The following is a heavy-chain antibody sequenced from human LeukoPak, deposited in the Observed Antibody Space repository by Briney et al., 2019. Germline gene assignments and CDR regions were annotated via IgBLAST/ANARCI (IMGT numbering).Heavy chain of an antibody. V-gene: IGHV1-24*01. CDR2: FDPEDGET. J-gene: IGHJ4*02. CDR3: ARDGSHLEWLLLFDY. Sequence: ASVKVSCKVSGYTLTELSMHWVRQAPGKGLEWMGGFDPEDGETIYAQKFQGRVTMTEDTSASTAYMELSSLRSEDTAVYYCARDGSHLEWLLLFDYWGQGTLVTVSS. D-gene: IGHD3-3*01. CDR1: GYTLTELS.